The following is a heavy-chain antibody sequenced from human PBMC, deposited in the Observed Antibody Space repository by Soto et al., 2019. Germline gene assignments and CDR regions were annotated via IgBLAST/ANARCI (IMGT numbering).Heavy chain of an antibody. D-gene: IGHD5-18*01. CDR1: GGTFSSYA. Sequence: VASVKVSCKASGGTFSSYAISWVRQAPGQGLEWMGGIIPIFGTANYAQKFQGRVTITADESTSTAYMELSSLRSEDTAVYYCARGIQLWPGRPYGMDVWGQGTTVTVSS. CDR2: IIPIFGTA. J-gene: IGHJ6*02. CDR3: ARGIQLWPGRPYGMDV. V-gene: IGHV1-69*13.